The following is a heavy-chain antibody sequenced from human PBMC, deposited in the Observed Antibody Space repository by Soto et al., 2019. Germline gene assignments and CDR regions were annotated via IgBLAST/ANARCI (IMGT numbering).Heavy chain of an antibody. D-gene: IGHD1-26*01. CDR1: GGSISSGGYS. Sequence: QLQLQESGSGLVKPSQTLSLTCAVSGGSISSGGYSWSWIRQPPGKGLEWIGYIYHSGSTYYNPSLKSRVTTSVDRSKNQFSLKLSSVTAADTAVYYCARSPRIVGATYYYYGMDGWGQGTTVTVSS. CDR3: ARSPRIVGATYYYYGMDG. J-gene: IGHJ6*02. V-gene: IGHV4-30-2*01. CDR2: IYHSGST.